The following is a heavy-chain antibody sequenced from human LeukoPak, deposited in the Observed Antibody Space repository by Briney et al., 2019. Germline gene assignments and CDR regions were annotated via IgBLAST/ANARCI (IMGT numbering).Heavy chain of an antibody. CDR2: ISSGGITI. V-gene: IGHV3-48*02. Sequence: GGSLRLSCAASGFTFSNYNMNWVRQAPGKGLEWISYISSGGITIYYTDSVKGRSTISRDDAKNSLYLQMNSLRDEDTAVYYCARTRSGAFDIWGQGTMVTVSS. J-gene: IGHJ3*02. D-gene: IGHD2-2*01. CDR3: ARTRSGAFDI. CDR1: GFTFSNYN.